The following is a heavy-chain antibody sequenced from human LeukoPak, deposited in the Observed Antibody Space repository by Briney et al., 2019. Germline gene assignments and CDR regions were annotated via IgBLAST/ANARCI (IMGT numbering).Heavy chain of an antibody. Sequence: SETLSLTCTVSGGSISSYYWNWIRQPAGKGLEWIGRIYTSGSTNYNPSLKSRVTISVDTSKNQFSLKLSSVTAADTAVYYCARVGVAVAGTGYYYYMDVWGKGTTVTISS. CDR2: IYTSGST. J-gene: IGHJ6*03. D-gene: IGHD6-19*01. CDR1: GGSISSYY. CDR3: ARVGVAVAGTGYYYYMDV. V-gene: IGHV4-4*07.